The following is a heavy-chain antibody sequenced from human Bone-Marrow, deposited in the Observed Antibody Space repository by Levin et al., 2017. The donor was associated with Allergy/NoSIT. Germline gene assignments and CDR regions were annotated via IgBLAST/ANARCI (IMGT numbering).Heavy chain of an antibody. CDR2: IYWDDDK. CDR3: AHRYCSGGSCYNTFNI. D-gene: IGHD2-15*01. V-gene: IGHV2-5*02. Sequence: SGPTLVKPTETLTLTCTFSGFSVSTSGVGVGWIRQPPGKALEWLALIYWDDDKRYSPSLKRRLTITKDTYKNQVVLTMTNMDPVDTATYYCAHRYCSGGSCYNTFNIWGQGTKVTVSS. CDR1: GFSVSTSGVG. J-gene: IGHJ3*02.